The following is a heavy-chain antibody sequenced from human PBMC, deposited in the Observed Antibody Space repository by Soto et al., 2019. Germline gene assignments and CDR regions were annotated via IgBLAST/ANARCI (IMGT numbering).Heavy chain of an antibody. J-gene: IGHJ4*02. CDR3: AKDQDITIFGVVIGSHFDY. V-gene: IGHV3-23*01. D-gene: IGHD3-3*01. Sequence: SLRLSCAASGFTFSSYAMSWVRQAPGKGLEWVSAISGSGGSTYYADSVKGRFTISRDNSKNTLYLQMNSLRAEDTAVYYCAKDQDITIFGVVIGSHFDYWGQGTLVTVSS. CDR1: GFTFSSYA. CDR2: ISGSGGST.